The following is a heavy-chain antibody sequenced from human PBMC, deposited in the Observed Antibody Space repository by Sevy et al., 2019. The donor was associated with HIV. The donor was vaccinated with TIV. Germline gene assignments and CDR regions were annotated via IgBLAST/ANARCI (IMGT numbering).Heavy chain of an antibody. V-gene: IGHV3-33*01. J-gene: IGHJ4*02. CDR3: AGGDSVSLDY. CDR1: AFTFRSYG. Sequence: GGSLRLSCVASAFTFRSYGMHWVRQAPGKGLEWVAVIWYDGSKKYYADSVKGRFTVSRDNSKNTRYLQMKSLRVEDTAVYYCAGGDSVSLDYWGQGTLVTVSS. CDR2: IWYDGSKK. D-gene: IGHD3-16*01.